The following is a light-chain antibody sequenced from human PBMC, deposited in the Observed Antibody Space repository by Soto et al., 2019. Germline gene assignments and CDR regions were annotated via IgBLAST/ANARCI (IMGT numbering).Light chain of an antibody. V-gene: IGKV3-11*01. Sequence: DIVMTQSPATLSVAPGERVTFSCRASQGVSRKLAWYQHKPGQAPRLLIYGASNRATGIPDRFSGSGSGTDFTLTISRLEPEDFAVYYCQQRSNWPPLFGQGTRLEIK. J-gene: IGKJ5*01. CDR2: GAS. CDR1: QGVSRK. CDR3: QQRSNWPPL.